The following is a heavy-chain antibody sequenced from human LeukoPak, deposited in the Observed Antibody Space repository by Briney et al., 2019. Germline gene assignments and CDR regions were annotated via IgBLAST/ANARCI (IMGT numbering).Heavy chain of an antibody. V-gene: IGHV3-23*01. CDR3: ARDGGHGGYDYAMDL. CDR1: GFTFSSYA. Sequence: PGGCLRLSCAGSGFTFSSYAMSWVRQAPGKGLEWVSAISGSGGSTYYADSVRGRFTISRDNSKNTLYLQMNSLRAEDTAVYYCARDGGHGGYDYAMDLWGHGTMVTVSS. D-gene: IGHD5-12*01. J-gene: IGHJ3*01. CDR2: ISGSGGST.